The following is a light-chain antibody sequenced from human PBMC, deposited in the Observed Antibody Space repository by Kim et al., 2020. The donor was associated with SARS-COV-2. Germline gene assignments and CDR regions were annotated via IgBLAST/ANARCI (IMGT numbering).Light chain of an antibody. CDR1: TLRSYY. V-gene: IGLV3-19*01. CDR3: NSRDSSGNHLV. J-gene: IGLJ2*01. CDR2: GKS. Sequence: ALGQTVRITCQVDTLRSYYASWYQQQPGQAPVLVIYGKSNRPSCIPDRFSGSSSGNTASLTISGAQAEDEADYYCNSRDSSGNHLVFGGGTQLTV.